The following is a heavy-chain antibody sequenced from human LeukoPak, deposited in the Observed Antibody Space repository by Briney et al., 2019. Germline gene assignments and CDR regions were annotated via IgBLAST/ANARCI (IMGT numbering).Heavy chain of an antibody. CDR1: GFTFDDYG. Sequence: PGGSLRLSCAASGFTFDDYGVSWVRQAPGKGLERVSGINWNGGSTGYADSVKGRFTITRDNAKNSLYLQMNSLRAEDTASFCYARTTGNYGYYIDSSGQGPLVTVSS. D-gene: IGHD1-7*01. J-gene: IGHJ4*02. V-gene: IGHV3-20*04. CDR2: INWNGGST. CDR3: ARTTGNYGYYIDS.